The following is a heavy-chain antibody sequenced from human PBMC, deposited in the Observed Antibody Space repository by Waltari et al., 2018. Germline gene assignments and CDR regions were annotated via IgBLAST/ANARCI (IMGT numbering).Heavy chain of an antibody. Sequence: QLQLQESGPGLVKPSETLSLTCIVSGASLDRSGYYWGWIRQPQGKGLEWIGSIYYSGGTFYDPSLKSRVTISVDTSKNHFSLKLSSVTAADTAVYYCARPNSSTLGGGFDYWGQGTLVTVSS. D-gene: IGHD3-16*01. V-gene: IGHV4-39*02. J-gene: IGHJ4*02. CDR3: ARPNSSTLGGGFDY. CDR2: IYYSGGT. CDR1: GASLDRSGYY.